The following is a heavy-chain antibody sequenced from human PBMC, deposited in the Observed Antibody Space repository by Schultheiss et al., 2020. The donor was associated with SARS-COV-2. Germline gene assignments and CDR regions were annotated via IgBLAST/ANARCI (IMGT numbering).Heavy chain of an antibody. D-gene: IGHD1-7*01. CDR1: GGSISSYY. CDR3: ARVSRTSWFDP. CDR2: IYHSGST. V-gene: IGHV4-30-2*01. J-gene: IGHJ5*02. Sequence: SQTLSLTCTVSGGSISSYYWSWIRQPPGKGLEWIGYIYHSGSTYYNPSLKSRVTISVDRSKNQFSLKLSSVTAADTAVYYCARVSRTSWFDPWGQGTLVTVSS.